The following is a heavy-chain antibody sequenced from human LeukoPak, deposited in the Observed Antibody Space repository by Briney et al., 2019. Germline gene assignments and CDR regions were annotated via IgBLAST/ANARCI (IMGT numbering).Heavy chain of an antibody. Sequence: GGSLRLSCAASGFTFSSYEMNWVRQAPGKGLERVSYISSSGNTIYYADSVKGRFTISRDNAKNSLYLQMNSLRAEDTAVYYCAREPPTIIAAAGTVDYWGQGTLVTVSS. CDR2: ISSSGNTI. J-gene: IGHJ4*02. V-gene: IGHV3-48*03. CDR3: AREPPTIIAAAGTVDY. CDR1: GFTFSSYE. D-gene: IGHD6-13*01.